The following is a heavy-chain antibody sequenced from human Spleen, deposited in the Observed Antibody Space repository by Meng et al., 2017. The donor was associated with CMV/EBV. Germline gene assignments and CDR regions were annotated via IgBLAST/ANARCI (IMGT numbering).Heavy chain of an antibody. D-gene: IGHD2-2*01. Sequence: GESLKISCAASGFTFSSYGMHWVRQAPGKGLEWVAFIRYDGSNKYYADSVKGRFTISRDNSKNTLYLQMNSLRAEDTALYRCAKESVVVPAARHFYYGMDVWGQGTTVTVSS. CDR3: AKESVVVPAARHFYYGMDV. J-gene: IGHJ6*02. CDR2: IRYDGSNK. V-gene: IGHV3-30*02. CDR1: GFTFSSYG.